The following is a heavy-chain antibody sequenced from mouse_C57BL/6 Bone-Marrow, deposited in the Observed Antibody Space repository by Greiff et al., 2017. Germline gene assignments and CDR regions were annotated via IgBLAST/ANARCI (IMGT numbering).Heavy chain of an antibody. CDR3: ARGGSSGYVDY. CDR2: INPNNGGT. CDR1: GYTFTDYY. Sequence: EVQLQQSGPELVKPGASVKISCKASGYTFTDYYMNWVKQSHGKSLEWIGDINPNNGGTSYNQKFKGKATLTVDKSSSTAYMELRSLRSEDSAVYYFARGGSSGYVDYWGQGTTRTGSS. J-gene: IGHJ2*01. V-gene: IGHV1-26*01. D-gene: IGHD3-2*02.